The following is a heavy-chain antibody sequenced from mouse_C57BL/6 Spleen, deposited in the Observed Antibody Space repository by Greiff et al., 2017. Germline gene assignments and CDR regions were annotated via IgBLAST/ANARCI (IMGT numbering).Heavy chain of an antibody. CDR3: VNYAERCYFDC. Sequence: EVKLVQSGGGLVRSGRSLRLSCATSGFTFSDFYMEWVRQAPGQGLEWIAASSNKANDYTTEHSSSVKGRFIVSRYTSQSILYLQVNTLRAGATAIYYAVNYAERCYFDCRGQGTTLTVSS. V-gene: IGHV7-1*01. D-gene: IGHD1-1*02. J-gene: IGHJ2*01. CDR1: GFTFSDFY. CDR2: SSNKANDYTT.